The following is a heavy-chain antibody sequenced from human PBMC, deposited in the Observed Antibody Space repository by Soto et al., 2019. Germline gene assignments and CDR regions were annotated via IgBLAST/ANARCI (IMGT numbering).Heavy chain of an antibody. Sequence: PSETLSLTCSVSGGSIDNYYWSWFRQPAGKELEWIGRIYSSGTTNFNPSLKSRVTMSVDTSKNQFSLKLFSVTAADTAVYYCATRADRIYSYGMDVWGQGTTVTVSS. CDR2: IYSSGTT. CDR3: ATRADRIYSYGMDV. CDR1: GGSIDNYY. J-gene: IGHJ6*02. V-gene: IGHV4-4*07.